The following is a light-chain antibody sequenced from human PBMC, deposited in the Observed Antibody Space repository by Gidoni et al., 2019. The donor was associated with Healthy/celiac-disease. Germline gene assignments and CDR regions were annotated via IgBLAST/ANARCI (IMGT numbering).Light chain of an antibody. V-gene: IGKV3-20*01. Sequence: EIVLTQSPDTLSLSPRERATLSCRASQSVSSNYLVWYQQKPGQPPRFLLYGASNRATGVPGRFSGRGSGTDVSQTISSLVPDDFGVYYCQQYGGSPPVTFGQGTRLEIK. CDR1: QSVSSNY. CDR3: QQYGGSPPVT. J-gene: IGKJ5*01. CDR2: GAS.